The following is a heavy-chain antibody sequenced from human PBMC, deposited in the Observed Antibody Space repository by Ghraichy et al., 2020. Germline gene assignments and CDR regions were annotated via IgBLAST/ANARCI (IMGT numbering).Heavy chain of an antibody. Sequence: GGSLRLSCAASGFTFSSYAMSWVRQAPGKGLEGVSAVSGSGGSTYYEDSVKGRFTISRDNSKNTLYLQMNSLRAEDTAVYYCAKDKQQWLVESRYYFDYWGQGTLVTVSS. V-gene: IGHV3-23*01. CDR3: AKDKQQWLVESRYYFDY. D-gene: IGHD6-19*01. CDR2: VSGSGGST. J-gene: IGHJ4*02. CDR1: GFTFSSYA.